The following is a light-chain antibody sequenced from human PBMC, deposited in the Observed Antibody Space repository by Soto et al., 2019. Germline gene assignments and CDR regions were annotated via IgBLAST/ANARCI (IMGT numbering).Light chain of an antibody. CDR3: QHYGSSPPYT. J-gene: IGKJ2*01. V-gene: IGKV3-20*01. CDR2: GAS. Sequence: EIVLTQSPGTLSLSPGERATLSCRASQSVSSNNLAWYQQRPGQAPRVVIYGASTRATGIPERFSGSGSGTDFTLTISRLEAEDSAVYYCQHYGSSPPYTFGQGTKLKIK. CDR1: QSVSSNN.